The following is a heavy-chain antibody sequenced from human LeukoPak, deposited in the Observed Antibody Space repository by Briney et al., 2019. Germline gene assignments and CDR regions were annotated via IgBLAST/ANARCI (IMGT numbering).Heavy chain of an antibody. J-gene: IGHJ4*02. V-gene: IGHV3-23*01. Sequence: GGSLRLSCAASGFTFSSYAMSWVRQAPGKGLEWVSAISGSGGSTYYADSVKGRFTISADNAKNSLYLQMNSLRVEDTAVYYCARDHNYDNWGQGTLVSVSS. CDR2: ISGSGGST. CDR1: GFTFSSYA. CDR3: ARDHNYDN.